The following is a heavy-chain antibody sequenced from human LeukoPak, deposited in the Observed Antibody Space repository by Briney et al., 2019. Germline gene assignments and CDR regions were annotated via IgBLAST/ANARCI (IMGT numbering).Heavy chain of an antibody. CDR2: ISGGSTYT. D-gene: IGHD3-3*01. V-gene: IGHV3-11*06. CDR1: GFTFKDYY. Sequence: PGGSLRLSCEGSGFTFKDYYLNWIRQAPGKGLEWVSYISGGSTYTNYANSVKGRFTISRDNARNSLFPQMNSLTAEDTAIYYCARSLISAVIGMDVWGQGTAVTVSS. CDR3: ARSLISAVIGMDV. J-gene: IGHJ6*02.